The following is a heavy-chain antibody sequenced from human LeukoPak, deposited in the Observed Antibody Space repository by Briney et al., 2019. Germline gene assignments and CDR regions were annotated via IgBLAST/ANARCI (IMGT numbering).Heavy chain of an antibody. CDR3: AGGILTGYYSDDP. J-gene: IGHJ5*02. D-gene: IGHD3-9*01. CDR2: IIPILGIA. Sequence: ASVKVSCKASGGTFSSYAISWVRQAPGQGLEWMGRIIPILGIANYAQKLQGRVTITADKSTSTAYIELSSLRSEDTAVYYCAGGILTGYYSDDPWGQGTLVTVSS. V-gene: IGHV1-69*04. CDR1: GGTFSSYA.